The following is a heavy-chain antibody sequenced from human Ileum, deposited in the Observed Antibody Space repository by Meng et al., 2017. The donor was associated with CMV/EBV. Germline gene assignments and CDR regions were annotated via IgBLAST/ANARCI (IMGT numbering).Heavy chain of an antibody. D-gene: IGHD2-21*01. Sequence: QVQRQQWGGGLLTPSETLLLTCAVYGGSFSGYYWSWIRQPPGKGLEWIAEVSHSGVTNYNPSLKSRVTISIDTSKNQFSLHLSSVTAADTAVYYCAREPPFVPADSWGQGTLVTVSS. J-gene: IGHJ4*02. V-gene: IGHV4-34*02. CDR1: GGSFSGYY. CDR2: VSHSGVT. CDR3: AREPPFVPADS.